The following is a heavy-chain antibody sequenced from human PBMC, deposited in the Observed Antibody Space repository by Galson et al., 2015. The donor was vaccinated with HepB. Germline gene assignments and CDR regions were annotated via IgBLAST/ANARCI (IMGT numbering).Heavy chain of an antibody. J-gene: IGHJ4*02. CDR1: GFSFASYW. CDR2: IKQDGSEK. V-gene: IGHV3-7*05. Sequence: SLRLSCAASGFSFASYWMTWVRQAPGKGLEWVANIKQDGSEKSYVDSVKGRFTISRDNAKNSLYLQMNSLRAEDAAVYYCARGLWNYGHWVPGALVTVSS. CDR3: ARGLWNYGH. D-gene: IGHD1-7*01.